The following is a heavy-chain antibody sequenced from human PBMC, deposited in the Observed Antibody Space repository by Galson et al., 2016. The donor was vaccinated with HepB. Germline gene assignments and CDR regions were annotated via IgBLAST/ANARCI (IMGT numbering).Heavy chain of an antibody. J-gene: IGHJ3*01. Sequence: SLRLSCAVSGLMYTHYAMNWVRQAPGKGLEWVSIIDDSGDHIYYAASVKGRFTISRDKATNTLYLQMNSLRAEDTALYYCARDRGYRALDLWGQGTTVTVSS. D-gene: IGHD3-10*01. V-gene: IGHV3-23*01. CDR2: IDDSGDHI. CDR3: ARDRGYRALDL. CDR1: GLMYTHYA.